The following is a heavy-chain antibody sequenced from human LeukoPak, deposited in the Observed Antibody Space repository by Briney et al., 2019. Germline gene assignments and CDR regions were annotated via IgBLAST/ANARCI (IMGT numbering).Heavy chain of an antibody. Sequence: PSETLSLTCTVSGGSISSGSYYWAWGRQPPGKGLEWIVSINYSGRTYYTPSLKSRVTISIDTSKNQFSLKLSSVTAADMSVYYCARLVFCSITSCYFDYWGQGSLVTVSS. V-gene: IGHV4-39*01. J-gene: IGHJ4*02. CDR1: GGSISSGSYY. CDR2: INYSGRT. D-gene: IGHD2-2*01. CDR3: ARLVFCSITSCYFDY.